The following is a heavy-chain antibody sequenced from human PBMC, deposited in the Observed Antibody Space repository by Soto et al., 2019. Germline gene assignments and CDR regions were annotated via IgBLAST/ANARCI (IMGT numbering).Heavy chain of an antibody. Sequence: SETLSLTCAVSGGSISSGGYSWSWIRQPPGKGLECIGYIYHSGSTYYSPSLKSRVTISVDRSKNQFSLKLSSVTAADTAVYYCARVLFGRGNWFDPWGQGTLVTVSS. D-gene: IGHD3-3*01. CDR1: GGSISSGGYS. CDR2: IYHSGST. J-gene: IGHJ5*02. CDR3: ARVLFGRGNWFDP. V-gene: IGHV4-30-2*01.